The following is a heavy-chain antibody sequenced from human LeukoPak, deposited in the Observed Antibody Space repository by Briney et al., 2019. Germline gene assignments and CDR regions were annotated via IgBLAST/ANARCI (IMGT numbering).Heavy chain of an antibody. J-gene: IGHJ4*02. V-gene: IGHV1-2*02. Sequence: ASVKVSCKASGYTFTGYYMHWVRQAPGQGLEWMGWINPHNSDTYYAQRFRGRVTMTRGTSISTTYMEVSSLTSDDTAVYYCARQSSSSSRLFDCWGQGTLVTVSS. CDR2: INPHNSDT. CDR3: ARQSSSSSRLFDC. CDR1: GYTFTGYY. D-gene: IGHD6-6*01.